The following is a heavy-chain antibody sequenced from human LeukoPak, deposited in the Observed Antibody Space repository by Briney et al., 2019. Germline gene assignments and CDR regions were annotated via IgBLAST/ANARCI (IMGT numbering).Heavy chain of an antibody. J-gene: IGHJ3*02. D-gene: IGHD6-13*01. CDR2: IYHSGST. CDR3: ATSGIAAADPDDAFDI. V-gene: IGHV4-38-2*02. Sequence: PSETLSLTCTVSGGSISSGYYWGWIRQPPGKGLEWIGSIYHSGSTYYNPSLKSRVTISVDTSKNQFSLRLSSVTAADTAVYYCATSGIAAADPDDAFDIWGQGTMVTVSS. CDR1: GGSISSGYY.